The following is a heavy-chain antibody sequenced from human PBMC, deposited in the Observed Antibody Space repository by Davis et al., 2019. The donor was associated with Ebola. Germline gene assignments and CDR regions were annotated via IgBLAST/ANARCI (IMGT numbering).Heavy chain of an antibody. Sequence: GESLKISCAASGFTFSNAWMSWVRQAPGKGLEWVAVISSDGSNKFYVDTVKGRFTISRDNSKKTLNLQMNSLRPDDTAVYYCARDGEVATIGFFWFDPWGQGTLVTVSS. CDR1: GFTFSNAW. CDR3: ARDGEVATIGFFWFDP. CDR2: ISSDGSNK. D-gene: IGHD5-24*01. J-gene: IGHJ5*02. V-gene: IGHV3-30*03.